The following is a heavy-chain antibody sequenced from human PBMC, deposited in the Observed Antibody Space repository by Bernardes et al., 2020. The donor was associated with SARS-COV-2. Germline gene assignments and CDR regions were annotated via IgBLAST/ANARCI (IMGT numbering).Heavy chain of an antibody. D-gene: IGHD6-13*01. CDR1: GFAFSSYW. CDR3: AREAAAGTGEVDY. CDR2: INSYGTST. J-gene: IGHJ4*02. Sequence: GSLRLSCAASGFAFSSYWMHWVRQAPGKGLEWVSRINSYGTSTMYADSVKGRFTISRDYAKNTLYLQMNGLRVEDTAVYYCAREAAAGTGEVDYWGQGTLVTVSS. V-gene: IGHV3-74*03.